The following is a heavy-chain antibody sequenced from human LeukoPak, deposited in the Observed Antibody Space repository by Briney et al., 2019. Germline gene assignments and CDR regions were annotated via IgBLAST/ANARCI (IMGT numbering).Heavy chain of an antibody. CDR3: ASRRGDYSSCRNYFDD. Sequence: SQTLSLTCVISGDSISSNSAAWNWIRQSPSGGLEWLARTYYRSKWYNDYAVSVKGRITINPDTSKNQLSLQLDSVTPEDTAVYYCASRRGDYSSCRNYFDDWGQGTLVTVSS. J-gene: IGHJ4*02. CDR1: GDSISSNSAA. V-gene: IGHV6-1*01. CDR2: TYYRSKWYN. D-gene: IGHD6-19*01.